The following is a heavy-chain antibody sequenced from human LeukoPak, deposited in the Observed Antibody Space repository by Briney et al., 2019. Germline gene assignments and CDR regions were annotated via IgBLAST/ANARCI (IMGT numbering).Heavy chain of an antibody. D-gene: IGHD3-22*01. CDR3: AKNSVDYYDSSGYYSSVYYSMDV. Sequence: PGGSLRLSCAASGFTFSSYGLHWVRQAPGKGLEWVAVISYDGSNKYYADSVKGRFTISRDNSKNTLYLQMNSLRAEDTAVYYCAKNSVDYYDSSGYYSSVYYSMDVWGQGTTVTVSS. V-gene: IGHV3-30*18. CDR1: GFTFSSYG. CDR2: ISYDGSNK. J-gene: IGHJ6*02.